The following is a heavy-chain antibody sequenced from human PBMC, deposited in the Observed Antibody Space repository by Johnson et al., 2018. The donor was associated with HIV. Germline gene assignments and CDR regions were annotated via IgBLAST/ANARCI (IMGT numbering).Heavy chain of an antibody. J-gene: IGHJ3*02. CDR1: GFTFSSYA. CDR2: IKSKTDGGTT. V-gene: IGHV3-15*01. Sequence: VQLVESGGGLVQPGGSLRLSCAASGFTFSSYAMSWVRQAPGKGLEWVGRIKSKTDGGTTDYAAPVKGRFTISRDDSKNTLYLQMNSLRPEDTAVYYCAKETRDSRSAFDIWGQGTMVTVSS. CDR3: AKETRDSRSAFDI. D-gene: IGHD3-22*01.